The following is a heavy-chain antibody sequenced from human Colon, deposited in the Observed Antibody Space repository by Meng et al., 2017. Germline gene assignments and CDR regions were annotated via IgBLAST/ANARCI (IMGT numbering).Heavy chain of an antibody. CDR3: ARVPDDGDPSGYLDY. J-gene: IGHJ4*01. CDR1: GASISSLKYY. D-gene: IGHD4-17*01. CDR2: IYYSGSA. Sequence: QVQLQESGPGLVKPSQTPSLTGAVSGASISSLKYYWSWIRQPPGKGLEWVGFIYYSGSAYYNPSLRSRLFISADESKNQISLSLTSVTAADTAVYYCARVPDDGDPSGYLDYWGQGALVTVSS. V-gene: IGHV4-30-4*01.